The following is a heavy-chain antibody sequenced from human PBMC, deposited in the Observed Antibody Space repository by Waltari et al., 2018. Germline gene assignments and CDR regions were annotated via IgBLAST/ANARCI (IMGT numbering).Heavy chain of an antibody. V-gene: IGHV1-69*12. CDR3: ARGYYDILTGPYYYYYGMDV. D-gene: IGHD3-9*01. J-gene: IGHJ6*02. CDR2: IIPILGTA. Sequence: QVQLVQSGAEVKKPGSSVKVSCKASGGTFSSYAISWVRQAPGQGLEWMGGIIPILGTANYAQKCQGRVTITADESTSTAYMELSSLRSEETAVYYCARGYYDILTGPYYYYYGMDVWGQGTTVTVSS. CDR1: GGTFSSYA.